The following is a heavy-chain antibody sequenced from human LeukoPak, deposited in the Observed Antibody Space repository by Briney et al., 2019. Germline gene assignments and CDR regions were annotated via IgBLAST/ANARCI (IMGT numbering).Heavy chain of an antibody. CDR1: GFNFSSYS. CDR3: AGRRKEAAAYDH. CDR2: LHSDGNK. D-gene: IGHD6-13*01. V-gene: IGHV3-66*01. Sequence: GGSLRLSCAASGFNFSSYSMNWVRQAPGKGLEWVSLLHSDGNKYYAESVKGRFTISTDNSKNTLYLQMNSLRVEDTAVYYCAGRRKEAAAYDHWGQGTLVTVSS. J-gene: IGHJ4*02.